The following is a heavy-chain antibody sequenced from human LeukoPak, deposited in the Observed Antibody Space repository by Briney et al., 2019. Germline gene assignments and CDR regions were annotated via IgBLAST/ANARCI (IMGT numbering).Heavy chain of an antibody. Sequence: GGSLRLSCAASGFTFSAHWMSWVRQAPGKGLEWVANIKEDGSEKFYVDSVKGRFTISRDNAKNSLSLQMNSLRAEDTAVYYCAREKYSSSWIDAFDIWGQGTMVTVSS. CDR1: GFTFSAHW. CDR2: IKEDGSEK. J-gene: IGHJ3*02. CDR3: AREKYSSSWIDAFDI. V-gene: IGHV3-7*01. D-gene: IGHD6-13*01.